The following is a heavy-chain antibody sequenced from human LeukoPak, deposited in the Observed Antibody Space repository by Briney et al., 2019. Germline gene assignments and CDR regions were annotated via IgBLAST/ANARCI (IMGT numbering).Heavy chain of an antibody. CDR3: VRDSGSYYEYYYYYMDV. CDR1: GFIVSNNY. J-gene: IGHJ6*03. V-gene: IGHV3-66*01. Sequence: GGSLRLSCAASGFIVSNNYMTWVRQAPGKGLEWVSLIYAGGSTYYADSVQGRFIISRDNSKNTLYLQMNSLRAEDTAVYYCVRDSGSYYEYYYYYMDVWGKGTTVTVSS. D-gene: IGHD1-26*01. CDR2: IYAGGST.